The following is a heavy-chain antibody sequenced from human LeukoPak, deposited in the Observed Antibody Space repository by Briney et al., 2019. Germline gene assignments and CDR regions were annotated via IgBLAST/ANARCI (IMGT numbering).Heavy chain of an antibody. CDR2: AYSDGNT. Sequence: GESLRLSCAASGITVNSTYISWVRQAPGKGLEWVSVAYSDGNTDYAGSVKGRFTISRDNSKNTLFLQMNSLRAEDTAVYYCARLFGSGWPGYFYYAMDVWGQGTTVAVSS. CDR1: GITVNSTY. CDR3: ARLFGSGWPGYFYYAMDV. J-gene: IGHJ6*02. D-gene: IGHD6-19*01. V-gene: IGHV3-66*04.